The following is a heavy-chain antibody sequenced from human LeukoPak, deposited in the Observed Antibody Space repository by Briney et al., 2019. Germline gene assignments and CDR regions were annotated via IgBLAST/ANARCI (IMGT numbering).Heavy chain of an antibody. V-gene: IGHV1-69*06. CDR3: VKGSSVVVVTAPH. CDR2: IIPMFDTA. J-gene: IGHJ4*02. D-gene: IGHD2-21*02. CDR1: GGTFSSYP. Sequence: GASVKVSCKASGGTFSSYPISWVRQAPGQGLEWMGGIIPMFDTADFAQKFQGRVTITADTSTSTAYMQLSSLRSEDTAVYYCVKGSSVVVVTAPHWGQGTLVTVSS.